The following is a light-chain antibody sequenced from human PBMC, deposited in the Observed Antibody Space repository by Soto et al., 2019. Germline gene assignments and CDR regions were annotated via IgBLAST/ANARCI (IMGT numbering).Light chain of an antibody. Sequence: QSVLTQPPSVSEAPGQRVTISCTGSSSNIGAGYEAHWYQQVPGTAPKLLIYENNNRPSGVPDRFSGSKSGTSASLAITGLQDEDDAEYYSQSYDSSLSGYVFGTGTKLTVL. CDR3: QSYDSSLSGYV. CDR1: SSNIGAGYE. J-gene: IGLJ1*01. V-gene: IGLV1-40*01. CDR2: ENN.